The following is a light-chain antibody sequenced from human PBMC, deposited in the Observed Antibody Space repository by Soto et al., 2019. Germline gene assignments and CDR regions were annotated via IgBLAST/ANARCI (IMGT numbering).Light chain of an antibody. J-gene: IGLJ3*02. Sequence: QSVLTQPPSVSGAPGQRVTISCTGSSSNIGAGYDVPWYQQLPGTAPKLLIYGNSNRPSGVPDRFSGSKSGSSASLAITGRQAEDEADDYCHSYYTSLSGWVFGGGTKLTVL. CDR2: GNS. V-gene: IGLV1-40*01. CDR1: SSNIGAGYD. CDR3: HSYYTSLSGWV.